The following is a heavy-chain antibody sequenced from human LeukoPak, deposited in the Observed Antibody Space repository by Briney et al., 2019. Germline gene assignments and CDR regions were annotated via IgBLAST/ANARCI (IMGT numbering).Heavy chain of an antibody. V-gene: IGHV3-30*18. CDR2: ISYEERTI. D-gene: IGHD6-13*01. CDR3: AKEGTARISTWYDN. CDR1: GFTFSNYG. J-gene: IGHJ4*02. Sequence: GGSLRLSCAGAGFTFSNYGMHWVRQAPGKVLEGVAVISYEERTIYYADSVKGRFTISRDNYRNTLFLQMDSMRPEDTAVYYCAKEGTARISTWYDNWGQGTLVTVSS.